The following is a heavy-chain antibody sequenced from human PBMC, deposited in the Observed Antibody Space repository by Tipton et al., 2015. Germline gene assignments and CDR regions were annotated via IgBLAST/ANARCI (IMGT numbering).Heavy chain of an antibody. CDR2: ISDHGSNK. V-gene: IGHV3-30*18. D-gene: IGHD2-15*01. J-gene: IGHJ4*02. CDR3: AKDLGWVAGFDY. CDR1: GFTFSSYG. Sequence: SLRLSCAASGFTFSSYGMHWVRQAPGKGLEWVALISDHGSNKYYADSVKGRFTVSRDNSNNTLYLQMSSLRPEDTAVYYCAKDLGWVAGFDYWGQGTLVTVSS.